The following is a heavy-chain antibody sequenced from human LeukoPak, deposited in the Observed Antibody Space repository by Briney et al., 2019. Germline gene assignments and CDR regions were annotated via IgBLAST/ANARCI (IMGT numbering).Heavy chain of an antibody. J-gene: IGHJ4*02. V-gene: IGHV3-53*01. CDR1: GFTVSSYY. Sequence: GGSLRLSCVASGFTVSSYYMRWVRQAPGKGLEWVSLLYTGGTTYYAHSVESRFTISRDDSKNTLYLQMNTLRAEDTAVYYCARGGVNYWNPRYWGQGTLVTVSS. CDR2: LYTGGTT. D-gene: IGHD1-1*01. CDR3: ARGGVNYWNPRY.